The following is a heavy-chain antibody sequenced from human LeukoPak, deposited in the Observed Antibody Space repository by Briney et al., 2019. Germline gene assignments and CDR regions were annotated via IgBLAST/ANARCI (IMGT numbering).Heavy chain of an antibody. CDR1: GFIFNNYG. V-gene: IGHV3-23*01. CDR3: AKGHGDASGYYYFDS. D-gene: IGHD3-22*01. Sequence: GGSLRLSCAASGFIFNNYGMSWVRQAPGKGLEWVSAIRGNADTTYYADSVKGRFSIFRDNNKNMLYLQMNSLRVEDTAVYYCAKGHGDASGYYYFDSWGQGTLVTVSS. CDR2: IRGNADTT. J-gene: IGHJ4*02.